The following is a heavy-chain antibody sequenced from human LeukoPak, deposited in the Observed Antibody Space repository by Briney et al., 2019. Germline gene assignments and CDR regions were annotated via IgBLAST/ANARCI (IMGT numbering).Heavy chain of an antibody. CDR2: IIPFLGTT. Sequence: ASVKVSCKASGGVFTTYAMSWVRQAPGQGLEWMGDIIPFLGTTNYAQKFQGRVTITADEPTRTAYMELTYVRSDDTAVYYCATGLRDSSGYWYFDLWGRGTLVTVSS. CDR1: GGVFTTYA. CDR3: ATGLRDSSGYWYFDL. D-gene: IGHD3-22*01. J-gene: IGHJ2*01. V-gene: IGHV1-69*01.